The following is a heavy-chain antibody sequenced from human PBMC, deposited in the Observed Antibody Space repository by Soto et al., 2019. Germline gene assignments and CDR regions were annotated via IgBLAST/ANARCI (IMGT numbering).Heavy chain of an antibody. CDR2: IYYTGRT. V-gene: IGHV4-31*02. J-gene: IGHJ4*02. CDR3: ASRRDGYSVIDY. Sequence: PSETLSLTCTVSGGSLKSGGYYWSWIRQHPGRGLEWIGYIYYTGRTYYNPSLESRVTFSVDTSKNQFSLNLSSVTAADTAVYYCASRRDGYSVIDYWGQGTLVTVSS. CDR1: GGSLKSGGYY. D-gene: IGHD5-18*01.